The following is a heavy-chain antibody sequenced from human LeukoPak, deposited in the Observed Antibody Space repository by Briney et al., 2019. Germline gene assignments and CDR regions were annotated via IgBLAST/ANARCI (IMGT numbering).Heavy chain of an antibody. Sequence: PSETLSLTCTVSGGSISSSSYYWGWIRQPPGKGLEWIGYIYYSGSTNYNPSLKSRVTISVDTSKNQFSLKLSSVTAADTAVYYCARGDYVWGRIGLYYFDYWGQGTLVTVSS. CDR1: GGSISSSSYY. V-gene: IGHV4-61*05. CDR2: IYYSGST. D-gene: IGHD3-16*01. J-gene: IGHJ4*02. CDR3: ARGDYVWGRIGLYYFDY.